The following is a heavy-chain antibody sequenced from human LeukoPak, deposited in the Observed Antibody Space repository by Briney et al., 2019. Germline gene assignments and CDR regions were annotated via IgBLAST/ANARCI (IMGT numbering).Heavy chain of an antibody. CDR1: GYSFTSYW. D-gene: IGHD5-12*01. CDR3: AILHHSGYLDYFDY. J-gene: IGHJ4*02. V-gene: IGHV5-10-1*01. Sequence: NLGESLKTTCKGSGYSFTSYWISWVRQMPGKGLEWMGRIDPSDSYTNYSPSFQGHVTISADKSISTAYLQWSSLKASDTAMYYCAILHHSGYLDYFDYWGQGTLVTVSS. CDR2: IDPSDSYT.